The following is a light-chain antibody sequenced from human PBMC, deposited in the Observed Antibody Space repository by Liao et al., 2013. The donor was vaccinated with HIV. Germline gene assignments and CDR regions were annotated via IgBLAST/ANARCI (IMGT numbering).Light chain of an antibody. J-gene: IGLJ2*01. CDR3: QAWDSRADVV. CDR2: QDT. CDR1: NLGDKY. Sequence: SYDLTQPPSVSVSPGQAASITCSGDNLGDKYASWYQQRPGQSPVLVIHQDTKRPSGIPERFSGSNSGNTATLTISGTQAMDEADYFCQAWDSRADVVFGGGTKLTVL. V-gene: IGLV3-1*01.